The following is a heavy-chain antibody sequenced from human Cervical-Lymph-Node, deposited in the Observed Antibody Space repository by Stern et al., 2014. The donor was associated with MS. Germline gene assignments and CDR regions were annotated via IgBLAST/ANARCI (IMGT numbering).Heavy chain of an antibody. D-gene: IGHD6-19*01. CDR2: IKQDGSDK. J-gene: IGHJ4*02. CDR3: ASGRFSSGWYPDHFDN. Sequence: EVQLVESGGGLVQPGGSLRLSCAASGFTFSTYWMSWVRQAPGKGLEWVANIKQDGSDKYYVDSVKGRFTISRDNAENSLYLQMNSLRVEDTAVYYCASGRFSSGWYPDHFDNWGRGTLVTVPS. V-gene: IGHV3-7*01. CDR1: GFTFSTYW.